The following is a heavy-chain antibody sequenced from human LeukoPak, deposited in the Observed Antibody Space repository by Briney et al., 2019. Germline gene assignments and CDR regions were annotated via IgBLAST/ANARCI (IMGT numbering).Heavy chain of an antibody. J-gene: IGHJ6*02. CDR1: GFTFSDHA. Sequence: PGGSLRLSCAASGFTFSDHAMHWVRQAPGKGLEWVAIISYDGNNKYHADSVKGRFTISRDNSKNTLYLEMNSLRAEDTAVYYCARRRRQVSGDILTGLGMDVWGQGTTVTASS. V-gene: IGHV3-30-3*01. CDR2: ISYDGNNK. D-gene: IGHD3-9*01. CDR3: ARRRRQVSGDILTGLGMDV.